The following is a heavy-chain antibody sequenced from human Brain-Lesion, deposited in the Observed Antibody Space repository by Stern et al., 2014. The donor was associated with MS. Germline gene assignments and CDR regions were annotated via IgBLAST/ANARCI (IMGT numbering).Heavy chain of an antibody. Sequence: QVQLRESGPGLVKPSQTLSLSCTVSGGSISSGGYYWSWIRQPAGKGLEWIGRIFNSGSTSYNPSLKSRVTISIDTSKNQFSLRLTSMTAADTAVYYCARGRVVPGFQYYATDVWGQGTTVIVSS. D-gene: IGHD2-2*01. J-gene: IGHJ6*02. CDR3: ARGRVVPGFQYYATDV. V-gene: IGHV4-61*02. CDR1: GGSISSGGYY. CDR2: IFNSGST.